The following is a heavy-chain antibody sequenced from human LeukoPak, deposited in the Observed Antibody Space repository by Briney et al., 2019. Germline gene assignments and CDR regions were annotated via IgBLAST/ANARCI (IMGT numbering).Heavy chain of an antibody. CDR1: GNDFSDFY. D-gene: IGHD5/OR15-5a*01. J-gene: IGHJ5*02. CDR3: VTTSVTHTPDP. CDR2: ISPHSRAT. Sequence: GASVKVSCKASGNDFSDFYFNWVRQAPGRGLEWVGWISPHSRATHYAQRFRGRVTMEASITTAYMELNSLTSDDTAIYYCVTTSVTHTPDPWGQGTLVTVSS. V-gene: IGHV1-2*02.